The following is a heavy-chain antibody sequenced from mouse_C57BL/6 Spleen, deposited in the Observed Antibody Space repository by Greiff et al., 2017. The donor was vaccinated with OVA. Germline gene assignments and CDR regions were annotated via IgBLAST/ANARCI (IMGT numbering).Heavy chain of an antibody. CDR1: GYSITSGYD. Sequence: DVKLQESGPGMVKPSQSLSLTCTVTGYSITSGYDWHWIRHFPGNKLEWMGYISYSGSTNYNPSLKSRIFITHDSSKHHFFLKFNSLTTDATATYDCARGSIDYGSPPWFAYWGQGTLVTVSA. V-gene: IGHV3-1*01. J-gene: IGHJ3*01. CDR2: ISYSGST. D-gene: IGHD1-1*01. CDR3: ARGSIDYGSPPWFAY.